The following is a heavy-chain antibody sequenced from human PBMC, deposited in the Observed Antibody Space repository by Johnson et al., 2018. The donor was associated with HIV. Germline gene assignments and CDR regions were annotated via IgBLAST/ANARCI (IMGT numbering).Heavy chain of an antibody. J-gene: IGHJ3*02. D-gene: IGHD7-27*01. CDR3: AREKRELGIEAFDI. Sequence: QVQLVESGGGLVKPGGSLRLSCVASGITFSDYYLSWIRQAPGKGLEWVSYISVIGTSIYYADSVKGRFIISRDNAKNSFYLQMNSLRAEDTAVYYCAREKRELGIEAFDIWGQGTMVTVSS. CDR2: ISVIGTSI. CDR1: GITFSDYY. V-gene: IGHV3-11*04.